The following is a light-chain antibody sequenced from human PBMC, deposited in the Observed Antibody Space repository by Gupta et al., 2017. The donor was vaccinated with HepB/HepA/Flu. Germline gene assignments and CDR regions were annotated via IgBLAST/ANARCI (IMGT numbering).Light chain of an antibody. V-gene: IGKV1-16*02. Sequence: DIQMTQSPSSLSVSVGDRVTITCRASQGIGNYLAWYQQKPGAAPKSLIYAASSLQSGVPSKFSGSVSATDFTLTISNLQPEYFATYYCQQYHSYPLTFGQGTRLEIK. CDR2: AAS. CDR3: QQYHSYPLT. CDR1: QGIGNY. J-gene: IGKJ5*01.